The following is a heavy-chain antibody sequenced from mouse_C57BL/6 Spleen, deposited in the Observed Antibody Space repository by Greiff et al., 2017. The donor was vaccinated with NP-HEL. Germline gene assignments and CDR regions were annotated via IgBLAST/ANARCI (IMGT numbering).Heavy chain of an antibody. V-gene: IGHV1-7*01. CDR3: AFSSYDSSYPYYAMDY. Sequence: VQLQQSGAELAKPGASVKLSCKASGYTFTSYWMHWVKQRPGQGLEWIGYINPSSGYTKYNQKFKDKATLTADKSSSTAYMQLSSLTYEDSAVYYCAFSSYDSSYPYYAMDYWGQGTSVTVSS. CDR1: GYTFTSYW. CDR2: INPSSGYT. D-gene: IGHD1-1*01. J-gene: IGHJ4*01.